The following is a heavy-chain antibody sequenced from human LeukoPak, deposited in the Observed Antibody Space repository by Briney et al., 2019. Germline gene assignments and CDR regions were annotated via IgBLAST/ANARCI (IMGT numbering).Heavy chain of an antibody. D-gene: IGHD3-3*01. V-gene: IGHV1-18*01. J-gene: IGHJ4*02. CDR2: ISAYNGNT. CDR1: GYTFTSYG. Sequence: ASVKVSCKASGYTFTSYGISWVRQAPGQGLEWMGWISAYNGNTNYAQKLQGRVTITTDTSTSTAYMELRSLRSDDTAVYYCARDLTPITIFGVVIISYWGQGTLVTVSS. CDR3: ARDLTPITIFGVVIISY.